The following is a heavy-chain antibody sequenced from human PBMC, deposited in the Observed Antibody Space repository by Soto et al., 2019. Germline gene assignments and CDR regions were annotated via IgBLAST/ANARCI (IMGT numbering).Heavy chain of an antibody. D-gene: IGHD6-6*01. CDR3: ARDFLAARPRAFDI. V-gene: IGHV3-11*01. J-gene: IGHJ3*02. CDR2: ISSSGSTI. Sequence: GGSLRLSCAASGFTFSDYYMSWIRQAPGKGLEWVSYISSSGSTIYYADSVKGRFTISRDNAKNSLYLQMNSLRAEDTAVYYCARDFLAARPRAFDIWGQGTMVTVSS. CDR1: GFTFSDYY.